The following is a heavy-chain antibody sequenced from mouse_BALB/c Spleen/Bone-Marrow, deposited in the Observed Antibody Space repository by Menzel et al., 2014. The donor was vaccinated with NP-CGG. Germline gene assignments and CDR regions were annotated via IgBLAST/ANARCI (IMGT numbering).Heavy chain of an antibody. CDR2: INPYNGDT. Sequence: EVQLQQSGPELVKPGASVKISCKASGYSFTGYFMNWVMQSHGKSLEWIGRINPYNGDTFYNQKFKGKATLTVDKSSSTAHMELRSLASEDSVVYYCAREGYYYGSSYGNAMDYWGQGTSVTVSS. J-gene: IGHJ4*01. D-gene: IGHD1-1*01. CDR3: AREGYYYGSSYGNAMDY. CDR1: GYSFTGYF. V-gene: IGHV1-20*02.